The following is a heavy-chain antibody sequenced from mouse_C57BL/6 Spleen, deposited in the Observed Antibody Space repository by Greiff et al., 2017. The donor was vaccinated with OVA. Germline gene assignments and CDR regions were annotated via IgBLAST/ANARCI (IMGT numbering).Heavy chain of an antibody. CDR3: ARCGTPYDAMDY. CDR2: IDPSDSET. J-gene: IGHJ4*01. CDR1: GYTFTSYW. Sequence: VQLQQPGAELVRPGSSVKLSCKASGYTFTSYWMHWVKQRPIQGLEWIGNIDPSDSETHYNQKFKDKATLAVDKSASTAYMQLSSLTSEDSAVYYCARCGTPYDAMDYWGQGTSVTVSS. V-gene: IGHV1-52*01. D-gene: IGHD1-1*02.